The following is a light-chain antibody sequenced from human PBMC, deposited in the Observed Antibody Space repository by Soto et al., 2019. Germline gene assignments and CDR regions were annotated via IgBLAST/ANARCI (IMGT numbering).Light chain of an antibody. CDR1: QSSSSY. V-gene: IGKV1-39*01. Sequence: EMRRARSSTSVFAVLGDRVTITWRASQSSSSYLHWYQQKPGKAPKLLIYAASNLQSGVPSRFSASGSGTHFTLTLSSLQPADLATQYWQQGYSPPWAFRQGTKV. CDR3: QQGYSPPWA. CDR2: AAS. J-gene: IGKJ1*01.